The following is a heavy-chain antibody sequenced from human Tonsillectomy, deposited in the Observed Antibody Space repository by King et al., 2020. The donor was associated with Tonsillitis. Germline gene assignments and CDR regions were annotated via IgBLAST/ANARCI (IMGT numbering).Heavy chain of an antibody. J-gene: IGHJ3*02. V-gene: IGHV3-13*04. CDR2: IGTTGDT. Sequence: VQLVQSGGGLVQPGGSLRLSCAASGFTFSSYDMHWVRQITGEGLEWVSAIGTTGDTYYPGSVKGRFTISRENAKNSLYLQMNSLRAGDTAVYYCARGAHIVVVPAAIRGDAFDIWGQGTLVTVSS. D-gene: IGHD2-2*01. CDR3: ARGAHIVVVPAAIRGDAFDI. CDR1: GFTFSSYD.